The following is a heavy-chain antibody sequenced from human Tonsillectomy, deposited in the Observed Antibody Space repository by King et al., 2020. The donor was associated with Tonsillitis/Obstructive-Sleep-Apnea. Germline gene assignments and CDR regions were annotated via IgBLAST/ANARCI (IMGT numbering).Heavy chain of an antibody. J-gene: IGHJ6*03. CDR3: TAIKDIVVVPAAIGSSYYYYMDV. CDR2: IKSKTDGGTT. Sequence: VQLVESGGGLVKPGGSLRLSCAASGFTFSKAWMSWVRQAPGKGLEWVGRIKSKTDGGTTDYAAPVKGRFTISRDDSKNTLYLQMNSLKTEDTAVYYCTAIKDIVVVPAAIGSSYYYYMDVWGKGTTVTVSS. CDR1: GFTFSKAW. D-gene: IGHD2-2*01. V-gene: IGHV3-15*01.